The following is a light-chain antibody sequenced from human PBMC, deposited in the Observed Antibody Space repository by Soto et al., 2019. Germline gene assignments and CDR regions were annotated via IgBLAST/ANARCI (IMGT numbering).Light chain of an antibody. J-gene: IGLJ1*01. CDR3: TSYTSSNTLDV. CDR1: SSDVGAYDF. V-gene: IGLV2-14*01. CDR2: DVS. Sequence: QSVLTQPASVSGSPGQSITISCTGTSSDVGAYDFVSWYQQHPDKAPKLMIYDVSNRPSGVSDRFSGSKSGNTASLTISGLLAEDEADYYCTSYTSSNTLDVFGTGTKVTVL.